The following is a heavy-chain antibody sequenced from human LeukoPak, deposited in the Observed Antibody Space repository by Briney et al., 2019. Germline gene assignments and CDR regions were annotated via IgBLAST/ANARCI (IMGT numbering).Heavy chain of an antibody. Sequence: SVKVSCKASGYTFTSYAISWVRQAPGQGLEWMGGIIPIFGTANYAQKFQGRVTITADESTSTAYMELSSLRSEDTAVYYCARHRYCSSTSCSFDYYYMDVWGKGTTVTVSS. V-gene: IGHV1-69*13. J-gene: IGHJ6*03. CDR1: GYTFTSYA. CDR2: IIPIFGTA. D-gene: IGHD2-2*01. CDR3: ARHRYCSSTSCSFDYYYMDV.